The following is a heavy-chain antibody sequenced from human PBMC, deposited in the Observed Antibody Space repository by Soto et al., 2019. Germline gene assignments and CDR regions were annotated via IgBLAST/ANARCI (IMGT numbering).Heavy chain of an antibody. D-gene: IGHD4-4*01. J-gene: IGHJ6*03. Sequence: SETLSLTCTVSGGSISSYYWSWIRQPPGKGLEWIGYIYYSGSTNYNPSLKSRVTISVDTSKNQFSLKLSSVTAADTAVYYCARGADIFYSNYFRYYYYYMDVWGKGTTVTVSS. CDR1: GGSISSYY. CDR3: ARGADIFYSNYFRYYYYYMDV. CDR2: IYYSGST. V-gene: IGHV4-59*01.